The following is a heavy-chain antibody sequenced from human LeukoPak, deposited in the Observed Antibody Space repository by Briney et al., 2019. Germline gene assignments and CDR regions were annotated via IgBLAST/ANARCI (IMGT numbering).Heavy chain of an antibody. V-gene: IGHV1-46*01. CDR1: GYTFTSYY. CDR2: INPSGGST. CDR3: ARDGNWNYPLYYFDY. J-gene: IGHJ4*02. D-gene: IGHD1-7*01. Sequence: ASVKVSCKASGYTFTSYYMHWVRRAPGQGLEWMGIINPSGGSTSYAQKFQGRVTMTRDTSISTAYMELSRLRSDDTAVYYCARDGNWNYPLYYFDYWGQGTLVTVSS.